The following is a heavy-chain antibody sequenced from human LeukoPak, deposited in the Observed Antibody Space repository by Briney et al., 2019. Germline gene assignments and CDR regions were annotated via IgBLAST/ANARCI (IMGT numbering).Heavy chain of an antibody. V-gene: IGHV3-33*06. CDR2: IWYDGTNK. CDR1: GFTFSDCG. D-gene: IGHD1-26*01. CDR3: AKDRGSYSTTADS. J-gene: IGHJ5*01. Sequence: GRSLRLSCAASGFTFSDCGIHWVRQAPGKGLEWAAVIWYDGTNKYYGDSVKGRFTISRDSSKNTLYLQMNSLRAEDTAVYYCAKDRGSYSTTADSWGQGTLVTVSS.